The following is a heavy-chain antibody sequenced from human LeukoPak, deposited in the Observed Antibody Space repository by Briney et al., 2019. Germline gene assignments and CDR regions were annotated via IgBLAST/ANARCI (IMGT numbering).Heavy chain of an antibody. V-gene: IGHV3-23*01. D-gene: IGHD5-24*01. Sequence: GGSLILSCVASGFTFSRHGMNWDRQGQATGLEWVSGISPRGDIKYYVDSVKGRFTVSRDNSKNTLYLQINSLRDEDTAVYYCAKDDAWLQYNDWGQETRVTVST. CDR3: AKDDAWLQYND. CDR2: ISPRGDIK. CDR1: GFTFSRHG. J-gene: IGHJ4*02.